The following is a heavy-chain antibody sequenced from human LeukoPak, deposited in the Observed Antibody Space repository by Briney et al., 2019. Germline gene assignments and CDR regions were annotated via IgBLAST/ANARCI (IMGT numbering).Heavy chain of an antibody. CDR1: GFTFSSYG. CDR2: ISPKSGDT. D-gene: IGHD1-26*01. J-gene: IGHJ4*02. CDR3: ARVSVLVGAPVDY. Sequence: PGGSLRLSCAASGFTFSSYGLNWVRQAPGQGLEWMGWISPKSGDTKYAQKFQGRVTLTRDTSISTAYMELTRLRLDDTAMYYCARVSVLVGAPVDYWGQGAMVTVSS. V-gene: IGHV1-2*02.